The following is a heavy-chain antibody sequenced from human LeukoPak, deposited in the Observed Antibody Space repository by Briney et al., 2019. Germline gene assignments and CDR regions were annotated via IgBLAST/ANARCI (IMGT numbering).Heavy chain of an antibody. CDR1: GFTFSSYE. CDR3: ARSPYSSSNFDY. J-gene: IGHJ4*02. Sequence: GGSLRLSCAASGFTFSSYEMNWVRQAPGTGLEWVSYISSSGSTIYYADSVKGRFTISRDNAKNSLYLQMNSLRAEDTAVYYCARSPYSSSNFDYWGQGTLVTVSS. CDR2: ISSSGSTI. V-gene: IGHV3-48*03. D-gene: IGHD6-6*01.